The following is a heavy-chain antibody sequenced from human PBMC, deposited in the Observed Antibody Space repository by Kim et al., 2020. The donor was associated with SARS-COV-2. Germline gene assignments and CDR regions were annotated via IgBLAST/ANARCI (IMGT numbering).Heavy chain of an antibody. CDR3: AKDICSSVRCLYSFDS. CDR1: GFTFGHYA. Sequence: GGSLRLSCAASGFTFGHYAMSWVRQAPGKGLEWISGISYSGEYTWYVDSVKGRFTISRDNSRNTVDLEMKRLGAEDTAVYYCAKDICSSVRCLYSFDSWGQGALVTVSS. CDR2: ISYSGEYT. J-gene: IGHJ4*02. V-gene: IGHV3-23*01. D-gene: IGHD2-2*01.